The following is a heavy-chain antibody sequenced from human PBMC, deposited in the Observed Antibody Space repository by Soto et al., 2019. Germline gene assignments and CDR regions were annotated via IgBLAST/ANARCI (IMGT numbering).Heavy chain of an antibody. V-gene: IGHV4-34*01. CDR3: ASQRPTVTTFDY. CDR2: INHSGST. J-gene: IGHJ4*02. D-gene: IGHD4-17*01. Sequence: QVQLRQWGAGLVKPSETLSLTCAVYGGSFNGYYWNWIRQPPGKGLEWIGEINHSGSTNYNPSLTSRASISVDTSKNQFSLRLSSVTAADTAVYYCASQRPTVTTFDYWGQGTLVTVSS. CDR1: GGSFNGYY.